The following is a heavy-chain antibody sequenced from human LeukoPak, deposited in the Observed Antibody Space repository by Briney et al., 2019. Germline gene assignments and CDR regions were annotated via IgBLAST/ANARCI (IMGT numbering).Heavy chain of an antibody. CDR2: IYVVGET. D-gene: IGHD5-18*01. Sequence: GGSLRLSCAASGFTVSSNSMSWVRQAPGTGLEWLSDIYVVGETYYADSVKARFTTSRDNSKNTLYLQMNSLRAEDTALYPCVRDRLQLWPDAFDIWGRGTMVTVAS. V-gene: IGHV3-53*01. CDR1: GFTVSSNS. J-gene: IGHJ3*02. CDR3: VRDRLQLWPDAFDI.